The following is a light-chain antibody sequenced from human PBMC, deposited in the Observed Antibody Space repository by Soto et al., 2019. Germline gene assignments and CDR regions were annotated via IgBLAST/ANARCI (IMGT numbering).Light chain of an antibody. J-gene: IGKJ4*01. V-gene: IGKV3-11*01. Sequence: EIVLTQSPATLSLSPGERATLSCRASQSINRHLAWYRQKPGQAPRLLIYDASNRDTGIPARFSGSGSGTDFPLTISSLEPEDFGVYYCQQRSNWPPVTFGGGTKVEIK. CDR2: DAS. CDR1: QSINRH. CDR3: QQRSNWPPVT.